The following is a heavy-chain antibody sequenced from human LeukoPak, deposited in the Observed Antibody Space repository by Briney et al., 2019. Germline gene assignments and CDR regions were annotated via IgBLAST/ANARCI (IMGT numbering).Heavy chain of an antibody. Sequence: GGSLRLSCAASGFTFSSYVMSWVRQAPGKGLEWVSCISGRGESTHFADSAKGQFTISRDNSKNILSLQMNSLRAEDTAVYYCAALGVGGYWGQGTLVTVSS. J-gene: IGHJ4*02. CDR3: AALGVGGY. V-gene: IGHV3-23*01. CDR2: ISGRGEST. CDR1: GFTFSSYV. D-gene: IGHD3-16*01.